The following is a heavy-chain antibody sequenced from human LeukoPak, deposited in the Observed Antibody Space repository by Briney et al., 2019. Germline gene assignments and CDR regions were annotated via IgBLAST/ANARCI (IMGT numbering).Heavy chain of an antibody. CDR2: INPIFGKA. V-gene: IGHV1-69*06. Sequence: ASVKVSCKASGGTFSSYAINWVRQAPGQGLEWMGGINPIFGKANYAQKFQGRVTITADKSTSTAYMELSSLRSEDTAVYYCARRAGEGSYYNGDYYYYYGMDVWGKGTTVTVSS. CDR3: ARRAGEGSYYNGDYYYYYGMDV. J-gene: IGHJ6*04. CDR1: GGTFSSYA. D-gene: IGHD3-10*01.